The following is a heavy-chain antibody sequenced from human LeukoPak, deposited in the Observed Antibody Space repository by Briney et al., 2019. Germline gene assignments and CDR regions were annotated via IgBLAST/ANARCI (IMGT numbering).Heavy chain of an antibody. J-gene: IGHJ4*02. CDR1: GYTFTSYG. V-gene: IGHV1-2*02. D-gene: IGHD6-13*01. Sequence: ASVKVSCKASGYTFTSYGISWVRQAPGQGLEWMGWINPNSGGTNYAQKFQGRVTMTRDTSISTAYMELSRLRSDDTAVYYCARDRGYSSSWPLDYWGQGTLVTVSS. CDR2: INPNSGGT. CDR3: ARDRGYSSSWPLDY.